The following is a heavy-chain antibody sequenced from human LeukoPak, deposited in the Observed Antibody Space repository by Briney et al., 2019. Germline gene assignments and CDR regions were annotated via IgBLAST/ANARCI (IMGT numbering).Heavy chain of an antibody. D-gene: IGHD5-24*01. CDR1: GFTFNDYT. V-gene: IGHV3-21*03. CDR2: ISSSSSYI. J-gene: IGHJ4*02. CDR3: SREPKGRWLQFDY. Sequence: GGSLRLSCAASGFTFNDYTMNWVRQAPGKGLEWVSSISSSSSYIYYADSVKGRFTISRDNAKNSLYLEMNSLKIEDTAVYYCSREPKGRWLQFDYWGQGTLVTVSS.